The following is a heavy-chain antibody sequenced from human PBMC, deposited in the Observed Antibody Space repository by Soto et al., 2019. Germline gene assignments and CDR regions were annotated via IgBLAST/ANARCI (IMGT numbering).Heavy chain of an antibody. V-gene: IGHV3-33*01. J-gene: IGHJ5*02. CDR2: IWSDGSAE. D-gene: IGHD2-2*01. Sequence: GGSLRLSCAASGFTFDRYGMHWVRQAPGKGLEWVAVIWSDGSAEYYADSVKGRFTISRDNSKNTMYLQMNSLRGEDTGVYYCARGRIPSAIFDWFDPWGQGTLVTVSS. CDR3: ARGRIPSAIFDWFDP. CDR1: GFTFDRYG.